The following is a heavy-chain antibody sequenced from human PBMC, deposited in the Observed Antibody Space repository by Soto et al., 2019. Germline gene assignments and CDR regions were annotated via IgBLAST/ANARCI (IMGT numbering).Heavy chain of an antibody. J-gene: IGHJ4*02. V-gene: IGHV1-69*01. Sequence: QVQLVQSGAEVKKPGSSVKVSCKASGGTFSSYSINWVRQAPGQGLEWMGEIIPIFGTANYAQKFQGRVTSTAEESTSTAYMEMRSLRSEEKSVYYCARDGGRHSGGIDYWGQGTLVTVSS. CDR1: GGTFSSYS. D-gene: IGHD1-26*01. CDR3: ARDGGRHSGGIDY. CDR2: IIPIFGTA.